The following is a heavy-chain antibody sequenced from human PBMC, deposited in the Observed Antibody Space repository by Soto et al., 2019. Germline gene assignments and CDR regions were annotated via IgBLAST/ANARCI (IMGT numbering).Heavy chain of an antibody. CDR3: ARDDTALFGVDV. CDR2: IIPLFGTA. CDR1: GDTFSSYG. Sequence: QVQLVQSGAEVKKPGSSVKVSCKTSGDTFSSYGISWVRQAPGQGLEWMGGIIPLFGTAHYAQKLQGRVTITADESTSTAYMELSSLRSADTAIYYWARDDTALFGVDVWGQGTTVTVSS. V-gene: IGHV1-69*01. D-gene: IGHD5-18*01. J-gene: IGHJ6*02.